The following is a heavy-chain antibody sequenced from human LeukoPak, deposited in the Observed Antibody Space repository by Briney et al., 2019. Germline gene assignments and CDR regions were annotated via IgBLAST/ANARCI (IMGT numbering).Heavy chain of an antibody. V-gene: IGHV1-2*06. CDR1: GYTFTGYY. D-gene: IGHD1-26*01. Sequence: ASVKVSCKASGYTFTGYYIHWVRQAPGQGLEWMGRINPNSGDTNYAQKFQGRVTMTRDTSISTAYMELNRLTSDDTAVYYCAREEGSYPESLDYWGQGTLVTVSS. J-gene: IGHJ4*02. CDR3: AREEGSYPESLDY. CDR2: INPNSGDT.